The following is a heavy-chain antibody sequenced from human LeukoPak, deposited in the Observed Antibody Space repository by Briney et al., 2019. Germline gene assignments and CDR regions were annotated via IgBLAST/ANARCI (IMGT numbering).Heavy chain of an antibody. CDR1: GFIFSSYA. V-gene: IGHV3-23*01. CDR3: AKEAIRISMVSQH. J-gene: IGHJ1*01. Sequence: GGSLRLSCAASGFIFSSYAMSWVRQPPGKWLEWVSSISESGGGTYYADSVKGRFTISRDNSKNTLYLQMSSLRAEDTAVYYCAKEAIRISMVSQHWGQGTLVTVSS. CDR2: ISESGGGT. D-gene: IGHD3-3*02.